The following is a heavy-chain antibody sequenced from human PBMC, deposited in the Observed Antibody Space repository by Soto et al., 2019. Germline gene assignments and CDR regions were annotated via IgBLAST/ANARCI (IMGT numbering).Heavy chain of an antibody. J-gene: IGHJ4*02. CDR2: IYYSGST. D-gene: IGHD3-3*01. CDR1: GGSISSGGYY. CDR3: ARSLRFLEWSLDY. Sequence: PSETLSLTCTVSGGSISSGGYYWSWIRQHPGKGLEWIGYIYYSGSTYYNPSLKSRVTISVDTSKNQFSLKLSSVTAADTAVYYCARSLRFLEWSLDYWGQGTLVTVSS. V-gene: IGHV4-31*03.